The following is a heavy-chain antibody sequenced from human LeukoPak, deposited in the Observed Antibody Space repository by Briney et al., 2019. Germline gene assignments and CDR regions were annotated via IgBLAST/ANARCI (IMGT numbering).Heavy chain of an antibody. J-gene: IGHJ4*02. D-gene: IGHD6-13*01. CDR3: ARPVISVAGPIDY. Sequence: SETLSLTCTVSGGSISSSSYYWGWIRQPPGKGLEWIGSIYYSGSTYYNPSLKSRVTISVDTSKNQFSLKLSSVTAADTAVYYCARPVISVAGPIDYWGQGTLVTVSS. V-gene: IGHV4-39*01. CDR1: GGSISSSSYY. CDR2: IYYSGST.